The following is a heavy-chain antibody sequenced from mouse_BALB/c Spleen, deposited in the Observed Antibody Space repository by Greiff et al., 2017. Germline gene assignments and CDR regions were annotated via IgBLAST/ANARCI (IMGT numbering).Heavy chain of an antibody. CDR1: GYTFTDYA. J-gene: IGHJ2*01. CDR2: ISTYYGDA. V-gene: IGHV1S137*01. Sequence: VQLQQSGAELVRPGVSVKISCKGSGYTFTDYAMHWVKQSHAKSLEWIGVISTYYGDASYNQKFKGKATMTVDKSSSTAYMELARLTSEDSAIYYCARRHGNLYFDYWGQGTTLTVSS. CDR3: ARRHGNLYFDY. D-gene: IGHD2-1*01.